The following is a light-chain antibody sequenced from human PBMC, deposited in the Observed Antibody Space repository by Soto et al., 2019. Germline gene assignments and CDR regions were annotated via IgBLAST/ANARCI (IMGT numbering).Light chain of an antibody. J-gene: IGKJ2*01. V-gene: IGKV3-15*01. CDR3: QQYNNWPRT. Sequence: EIVMTQSPATLSVSPGERATVSCRASQSVSSNLAWYQQKPGQAPRLLIYGASTRATGIPARFSGSGSGTEFPLTIGSLQSEDFAVYCCQQYNNWPRTFGQGTKLEIK. CDR2: GAS. CDR1: QSVSSN.